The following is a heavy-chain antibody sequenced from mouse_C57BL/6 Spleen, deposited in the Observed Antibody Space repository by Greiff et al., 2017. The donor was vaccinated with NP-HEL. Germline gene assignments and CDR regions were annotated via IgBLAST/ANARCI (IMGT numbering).Heavy chain of an antibody. CDR3: TTTVGGYFDY. V-gene: IGHV14-4*01. D-gene: IGHD1-1*01. Sequence: EVQLQQSGAELVRPGASVKLSCTASGFNIKDDYMHWVKQRPEQGLEWIGWIDPENGDTEYASKFQGKATITADTSSNTAYLQLSSLTSEDTAVYYCTTTVGGYFDYWGQGTTLTVSS. CDR1: GFNIKDDY. CDR2: IDPENGDT. J-gene: IGHJ2*01.